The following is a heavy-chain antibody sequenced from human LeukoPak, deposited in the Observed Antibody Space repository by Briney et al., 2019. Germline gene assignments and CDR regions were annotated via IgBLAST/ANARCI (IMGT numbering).Heavy chain of an antibody. D-gene: IGHD6-13*01. J-gene: IGHJ4*02. CDR3: ARDSSSWYPDY. Sequence: SETLSLTCTVSGGSISSYYWSWIRQPPGKGLEWIGYIYYSGSTNYNPSLKSRVTISVDTSENQFSLKLSSVTAADTAVYYCARDSSSWYPDYWGQGTLVTVSS. CDR2: IYYSGST. V-gene: IGHV4-59*01. CDR1: GGSISSYY.